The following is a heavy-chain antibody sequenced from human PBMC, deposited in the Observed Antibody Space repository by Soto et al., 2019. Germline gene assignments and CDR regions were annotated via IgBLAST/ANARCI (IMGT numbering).Heavy chain of an antibody. CDR3: ARDNVWSGFYSCFDS. CDR2: VYSGGKT. J-gene: IGHJ4*02. V-gene: IGHV4-4*07. Sequence: SETLSLTCSVSGGSISGHFWSWIRQPAGKRLEWIGRVYSGGKTIYNPSLKSRVTITIDTSKHQFSLDLTSVTAADTAVEYCARDNVWSGFYSCFDSWGQGTLVTVSS. D-gene: IGHD3-3*01. CDR1: GGSISGHF.